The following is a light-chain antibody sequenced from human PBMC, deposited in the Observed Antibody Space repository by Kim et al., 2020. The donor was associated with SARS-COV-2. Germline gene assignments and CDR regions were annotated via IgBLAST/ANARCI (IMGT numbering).Light chain of an antibody. V-gene: IGKV1-5*03. Sequence: DIQMTQSPSTLSASVGDRVTITCRASQSIGSWLAWYQQKPGKAPKLLIYKASSLESGVPSRFSGSGSGTEFTLTISSLQPDDFATYYCQQYNSYPLTFGGRTKVDIK. CDR2: KAS. J-gene: IGKJ4*01. CDR3: QQYNSYPLT. CDR1: QSIGSW.